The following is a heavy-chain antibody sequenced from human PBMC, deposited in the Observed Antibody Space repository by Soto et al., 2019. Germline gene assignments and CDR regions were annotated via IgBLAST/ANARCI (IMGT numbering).Heavy chain of an antibody. V-gene: IGHV4-39*01. CDR3: ARVGILLWFGESPNSWNYYYYGMDV. J-gene: IGHJ6*02. CDR1: GGSISSSSYY. D-gene: IGHD3-10*01. Sequence: QLQLQESGPGLVKPSETLSLTCTVSGGSISSSSYYWGWIRQPPGKGLEWIGSIYYSGSTYYNPSLKSRVTISVDTSKNQFSLNLSSVTAADTAVYYCARVGILLWFGESPNSWNYYYYGMDVWGQGTTVTVSS. CDR2: IYYSGST.